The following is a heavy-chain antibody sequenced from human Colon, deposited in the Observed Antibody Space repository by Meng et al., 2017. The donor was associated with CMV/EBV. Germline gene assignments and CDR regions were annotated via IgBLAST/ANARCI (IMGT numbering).Heavy chain of an antibody. J-gene: IGHJ6*02. CDR3: ARDQGYCTNGVCYTDPVYYYYGMDV. V-gene: IGHV3-30-3*01. Sequence: GESLKISCAASGFTFSSYAMHWVRQAPGKGLEWVAVMSYDGSNKYYADSVKGRFTISRDNSKNTLYLQMNSLRAEDTAVYYCARDQGYCTNGVCYTDPVYYYYGMDVWGQGTTVTVSS. D-gene: IGHD2-8*01. CDR1: GFTFSSYA. CDR2: MSYDGSNK.